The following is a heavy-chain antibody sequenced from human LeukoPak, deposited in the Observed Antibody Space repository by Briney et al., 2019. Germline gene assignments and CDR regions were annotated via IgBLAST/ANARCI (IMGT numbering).Heavy chain of an antibody. J-gene: IGHJ4*02. CDR3: ASAYGSGNYYNQALDY. D-gene: IGHD3-10*01. CDR1: GFAFSSYA. CDR2: ISYDGSNK. V-gene: IGHV3-30-3*01. Sequence: PGGSLRLSCAASGFAFSSYAMHWVRQAPGKGREGVAIISYDGSNKYYADSVKGRFTISRDNSKNTLYLQMISLRPEDTAVYFCASAYGSGNYYNQALDYWGQGTLVTVSS.